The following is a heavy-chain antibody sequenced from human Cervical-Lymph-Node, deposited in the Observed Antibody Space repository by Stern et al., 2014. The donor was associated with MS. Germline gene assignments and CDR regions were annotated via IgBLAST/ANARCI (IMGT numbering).Heavy chain of an antibody. V-gene: IGHV3-74*02. D-gene: IGHD2-15*01. J-gene: IGHJ3*02. Sequence: VQLVESGGGLVQPGGSLRLSCAASGFTFSTYWMHWVRQAPGTGLVWVSRLNSDESSTTYADSVKGRFSISRDNDKNTLYLQMNSLRAEDTAVYYCARGVMVAATYAYDIWGQGTMVTISS. CDR3: ARGVMVAATYAYDI. CDR1: GFTFSTYW. CDR2: LNSDESST.